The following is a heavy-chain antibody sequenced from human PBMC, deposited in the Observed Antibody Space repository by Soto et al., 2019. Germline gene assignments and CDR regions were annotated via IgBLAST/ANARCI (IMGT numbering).Heavy chain of an antibody. Sequence: QVQLVQSGAEVKKPGASVKVSCKATGYTFTSDDINWVRQATGQGLEWMGGMKPNNGNTGYAQKFQGRVTMTRNTSISTAYMDLSSLRSEDTAVYYCARERSAAGTGWFDPCGQGTLVTVSS. CDR3: ARERSAAGTGWFDP. CDR1: GYTFTSDD. V-gene: IGHV1-8*01. J-gene: IGHJ5*02. D-gene: IGHD6-13*01. CDR2: MKPNNGNT.